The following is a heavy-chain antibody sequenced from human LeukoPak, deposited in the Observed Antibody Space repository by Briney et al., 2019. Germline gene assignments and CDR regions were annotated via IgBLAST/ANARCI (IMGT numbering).Heavy chain of an antibody. Sequence: SETLSLTCTVSGGSIGSGSYYWSWIRQPAGKGLEWIGRIYTSGSTNYNPSLKSRVTISVDTSKNQFSLKLSSVTAADTAVYYCARANDFWSGYHDYWGQGTLVTVSS. CDR1: GGSIGSGSYY. J-gene: IGHJ4*02. CDR3: ARANDFWSGYHDY. CDR2: IYTSGST. V-gene: IGHV4-61*02. D-gene: IGHD3-3*01.